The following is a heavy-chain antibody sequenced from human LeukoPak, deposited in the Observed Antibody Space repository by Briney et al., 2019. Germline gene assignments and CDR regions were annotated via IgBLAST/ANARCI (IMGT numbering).Heavy chain of an antibody. CDR2: INSDGTTT. J-gene: IGHJ4*02. V-gene: IGHV3-74*01. D-gene: IGHD6-13*01. CDR3: ARFSSSRSPSGFDY. CDR1: GFTFSSYW. Sequence: PGGSLRLSCAASGFTFSSYWMHWVRQGPGKELTWVSHINSDGTTTNYADSVKDRFTISRDNAKNTLYLQMNSLRVEDTAVYYCARFSSSRSPSGFDYWGQGTLVTVSS.